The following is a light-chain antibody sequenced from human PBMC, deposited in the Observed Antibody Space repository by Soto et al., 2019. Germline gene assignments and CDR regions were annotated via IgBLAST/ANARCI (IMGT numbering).Light chain of an antibody. CDR2: DAS. CDR3: QQYNTYSSLT. V-gene: IGKV1-5*01. J-gene: IGKJ4*01. Sequence: DIHMTQSPSTLSASVGDRVTITCRASQSISSWLAWYQQKLGRAPRLLIYDASSLESGVPSRFSGSGYGTEFTLTISSLQPDDFATYYCQQYNTYSSLTFGGGTKVDIK. CDR1: QSISSW.